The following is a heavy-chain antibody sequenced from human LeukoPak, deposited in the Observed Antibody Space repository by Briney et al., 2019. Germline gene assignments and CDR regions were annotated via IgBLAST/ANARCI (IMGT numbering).Heavy chain of an antibody. CDR3: ARVEGYCSSTSCRKDFDY. D-gene: IGHD2-2*01. J-gene: IGHJ4*02. V-gene: IGHV1-2*02. CDR2: INPNSGGT. CDR1: GYIFTDYF. Sequence: ASVKVSCKASGYIFTDYFMHWVRQAPGQGLEWMGWINPNSGGTNYAQKFQGRVTMTRDTSISTAYMELSSLGSDDTAVYYCARVEGYCSSTSCRKDFDYWGQGTLVTVSS.